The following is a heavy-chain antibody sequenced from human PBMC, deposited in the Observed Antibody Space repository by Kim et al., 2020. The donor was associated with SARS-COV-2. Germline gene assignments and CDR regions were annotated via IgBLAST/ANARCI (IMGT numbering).Heavy chain of an antibody. V-gene: IGHV3-23*01. D-gene: IGHD3-10*01. CDR2: ISGSGDST. CDR3: AKARLGRAVTGWGAELDS. CDR1: GFTMSYG. J-gene: IGHJ4*02. Sequence: GGSLRLSCVASGFTMSYGMAWVRRAPGKGLEWVSAISGSGDSTYYADSVKGRFSISRENSKTTKIYLQMNSLRAEDTALYYCAKARLGRAVTGWGAELDSCGQGTLVTVSS.